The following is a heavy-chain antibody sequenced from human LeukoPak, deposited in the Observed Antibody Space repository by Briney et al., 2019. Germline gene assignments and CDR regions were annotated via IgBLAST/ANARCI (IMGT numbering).Heavy chain of an antibody. CDR2: MNPNSGNT. CDR3: ARVLGRPGRTPVHY. J-gene: IGHJ4*02. D-gene: IGHD1-14*01. CDR1: GYSFTNYD. Sequence: GASVKVSCKTSGYSFTNYDINWVRQATGQWLEWMGWMNPNSGNTGYAQKFQGRVTMTRNTSISTAYMELSSLRSEDTAVYYCARVLGRPGRTPVHYWGQGTLVTVSS. V-gene: IGHV1-8*01.